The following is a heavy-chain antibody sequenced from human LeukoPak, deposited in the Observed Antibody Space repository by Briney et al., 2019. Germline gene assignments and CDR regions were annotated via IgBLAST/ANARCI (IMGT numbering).Heavy chain of an antibody. D-gene: IGHD5-12*01. Sequence: SETLSLTCTVSGGSISNYYWSWIRQHPGKGLEWIGYIYYGGNTYYNPSLESRVTISLDTSKNKFSLKLSSVTAADTAIYYCASGGALVATLAYWGQGILVTVSS. V-gene: IGHV4-59*06. CDR3: ASGGALVATLAY. J-gene: IGHJ4*02. CDR2: IYYGGNT. CDR1: GGSISNYY.